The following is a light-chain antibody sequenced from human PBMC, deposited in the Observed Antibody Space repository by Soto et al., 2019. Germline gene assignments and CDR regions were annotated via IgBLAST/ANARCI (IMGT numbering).Light chain of an antibody. CDR3: QQYGSSPPYT. J-gene: IGKJ2*01. V-gene: IGKV3-20*01. CDR1: QSVSTSY. Sequence: EIVLTQSPGTLSLSPGERATLSCRAIQSVSTSYLAWNQQKPGQAPRLLIYGASSRATGFPDRFSGSGSGTDFTLTISRLEPEDFAVYYCQQYGSSPPYTFGQGTKLEIK. CDR2: GAS.